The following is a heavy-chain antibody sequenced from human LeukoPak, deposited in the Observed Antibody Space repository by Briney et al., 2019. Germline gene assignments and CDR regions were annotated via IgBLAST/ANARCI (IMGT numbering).Heavy chain of an antibody. CDR3: ARGGGSYHSPFQY. Sequence: SETLSLTCTVSGGSISSSRYYWGWIRQPPGKGLEWIGSIYYSGSTYYNPSLKSRVTISVDTSKNQFSLKLSSVTAADTAVYYCARGGGSYHSPFQYWGQGTLVTVSS. D-gene: IGHD1-26*01. V-gene: IGHV4-39*07. CDR2: IYYSGST. J-gene: IGHJ1*01. CDR1: GGSISSSRYY.